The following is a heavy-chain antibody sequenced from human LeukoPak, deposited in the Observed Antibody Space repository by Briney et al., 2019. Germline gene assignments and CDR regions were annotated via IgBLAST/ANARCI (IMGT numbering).Heavy chain of an antibody. Sequence: ETLSLTCTVSGGSISSSSYYWGWIRQPPGKGLEWIGSIYYSGSTYYNPSLKSRVTISVDTSKNQFSLKLSSVTAADTAVYYCARSSSNWFDPWGQGTLVTVSS. J-gene: IGHJ5*02. CDR2: IYYSGST. CDR1: GGSISSSSYY. CDR3: ARSSSNWFDP. D-gene: IGHD6-6*01. V-gene: IGHV4-39*07.